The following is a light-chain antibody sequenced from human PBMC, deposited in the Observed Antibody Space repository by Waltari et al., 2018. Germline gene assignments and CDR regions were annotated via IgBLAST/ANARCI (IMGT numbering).Light chain of an antibody. J-gene: IGKJ4*01. V-gene: IGKV3-11*01. CDR1: MCVSGH. Sequence: EIVLTQSPATLSFSPGARVTLPCRASMCVSGHLAWDQQKRGQAPMFLIYDAANRATGVPARFGGSGSETDCTLTIHSLEPEDFAVYYRQPRTTWPLTFGGGTRVEIK. CDR2: DAA. CDR3: QPRTTWPLT.